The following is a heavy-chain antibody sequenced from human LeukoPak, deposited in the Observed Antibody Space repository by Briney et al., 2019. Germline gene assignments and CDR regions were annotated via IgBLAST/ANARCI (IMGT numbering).Heavy chain of an antibody. V-gene: IGHV4-34*01. CDR3: ARDLKLDGSSGYYAFDI. CDR1: GGSFSGYY. D-gene: IGHD3-22*01. CDR2: INHSGRT. J-gene: IGHJ3*02. Sequence: SETLSLTCAVYGGSFSGYYWSWIRQPPGRGLEWIAEINHSGRTNYNPSLKSRVTISLDTSKNQFSLKMSSVTAADTAVYYCARDLKLDGSSGYYAFDIWGQGTMVTVSS.